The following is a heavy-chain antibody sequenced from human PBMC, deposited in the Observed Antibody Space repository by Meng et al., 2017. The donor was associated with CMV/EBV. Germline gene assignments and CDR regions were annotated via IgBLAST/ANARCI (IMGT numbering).Heavy chain of an antibody. CDR1: GGTFSSYA. V-gene: IGHV1-69*05. J-gene: IGHJ4*02. CDR3: ASLGYDSSGYYYLYYFDY. CDR2: IIPIFGTA. D-gene: IGHD3-22*01. Sequence: SVKVSCKASGGTFSSYAISWVRQAPGQGLEWMGGIIPIFGTANYAQKFQGRVTITTDESTSTAYMELSSLRSEDTAVYYCASLGYDSSGYYYLYYFDYWGQGTLVTVS.